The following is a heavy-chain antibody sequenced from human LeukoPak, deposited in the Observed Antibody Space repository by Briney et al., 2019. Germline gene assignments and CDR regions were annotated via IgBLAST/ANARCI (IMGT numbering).Heavy chain of an antibody. CDR3: ARGGFDGGVDY. CDR1: GYTLTELS. J-gene: IGHJ4*02. Sequence: ASVKVSCKVSGYTLTELSMHWVRQAPGQGLEWMGGIIPIFGTANYAQKFQGRVTITADESTSTAYMELSSLRSEDTAVYYCARGGFDGGVDYWGQGTLVTVSS. V-gene: IGHV1-69*13. D-gene: IGHD3-16*01. CDR2: IIPIFGTA.